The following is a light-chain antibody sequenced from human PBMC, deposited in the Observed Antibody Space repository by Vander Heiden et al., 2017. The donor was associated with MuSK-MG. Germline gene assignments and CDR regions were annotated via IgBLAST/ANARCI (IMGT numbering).Light chain of an antibody. CDR2: WTS. Sequence: IVMTQSPDSLAVSLGERATIKRSNIAWYQQQTGQPPKLLIYWTSTRDSGVPDRFSGSGSGTDFTLTISSLQAEDVAVYYCHQYYSAPLTFGGGTKVEIK. V-gene: IGKV4-1*01. J-gene: IGKJ4*01. CDR1: SN. CDR3: HQYYSAPLT.